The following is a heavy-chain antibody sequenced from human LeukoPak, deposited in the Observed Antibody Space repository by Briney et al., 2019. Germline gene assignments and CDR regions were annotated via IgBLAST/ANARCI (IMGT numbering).Heavy chain of an antibody. D-gene: IGHD3-22*01. J-gene: IGHJ4*02. CDR2: ITTSSSYI. CDR3: ATGGVHYYDSSADY. V-gene: IGHV3-21*01. Sequence: GGSLRLSCAASGFTFSSYSMNWVRQAPGKGLEWVSSITTSSSYIYYADSVKGRLTISRDNAKNSLYLQMDSLRGEDTAVYYCATGGVHYYDSSADYWGQGTLVTVSS. CDR1: GFTFSSYS.